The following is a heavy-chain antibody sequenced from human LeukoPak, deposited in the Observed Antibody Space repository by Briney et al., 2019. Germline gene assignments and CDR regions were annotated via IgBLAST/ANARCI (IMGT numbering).Heavy chain of an antibody. D-gene: IGHD3-16*01. V-gene: IGHV1-8*01. CDR2: MNPNSGNT. J-gene: IGHJ4*02. CDR3: ARDIDMITFGLDAPG. CDR1: GYTFTSYD. Sequence: ASVKVSCKASGYTFTSYDINWLRQATGQGLEWMGWMNPNSGNTGYAQKFQGRVTMTRNTSISTAYMELSSLRSEDTAVYYCARDIDMITFGLDAPGWGQGTLVTVSS.